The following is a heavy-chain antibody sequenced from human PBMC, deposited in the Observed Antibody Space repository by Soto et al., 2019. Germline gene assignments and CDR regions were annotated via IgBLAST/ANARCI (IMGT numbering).Heavy chain of an antibody. J-gene: IGHJ6*02. CDR3: ARGTDSSGYSDYYYGMDV. D-gene: IGHD3-22*01. Sequence: SQPLSLTCAISGDSVSSNSAAWNWIRQSPSRGLEWLGRTYYRSKWYNDYAVSVKSRITINPDTSKNQFSLQLNSVTPEDTAVYYCARGTDSSGYSDYYYGMDVWGQGTTVTVSS. V-gene: IGHV6-1*01. CDR2: TYYRSKWYN. CDR1: GDSVSSNSAA.